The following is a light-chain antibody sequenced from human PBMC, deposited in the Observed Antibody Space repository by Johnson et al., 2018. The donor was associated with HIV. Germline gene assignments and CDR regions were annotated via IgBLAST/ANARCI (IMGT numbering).Light chain of an antibody. CDR3: GTWDSSLSAYV. CDR1: SSNIGNNY. V-gene: IGLV1-51*02. CDR2: ENT. J-gene: IGLJ1*01. Sequence: QSVLTQPPSVSAAPGQKVTISCSGSSSNIGNNYVSWYQQVPGTAPKLLIYENTNRPSGIPDRFSGSKSGTSATLGITGLQTGDEADYYCGTWDSSLSAYVFRTGTKVTVL.